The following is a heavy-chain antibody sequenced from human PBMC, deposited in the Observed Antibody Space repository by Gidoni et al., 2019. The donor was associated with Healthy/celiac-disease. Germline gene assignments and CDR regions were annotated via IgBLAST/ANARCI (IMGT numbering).Heavy chain of an antibody. J-gene: IGHJ3*02. CDR3: ARDLEGITIFGVVMDAFDI. V-gene: IGHV1-18*01. Sequence: QVQLVQSGAEVTKPGASVKVCCKASGYNFPRYGISWVRQVPGQGPESMGWISAYNGNTNYAQKLQGRVTMTTDTSTSTAYMELRSLRSDDTAVYYCARDLEGITIFGVVMDAFDIWGQGTMVTVSS. CDR2: ISAYNGNT. D-gene: IGHD3-3*01. CDR1: GYNFPRYG.